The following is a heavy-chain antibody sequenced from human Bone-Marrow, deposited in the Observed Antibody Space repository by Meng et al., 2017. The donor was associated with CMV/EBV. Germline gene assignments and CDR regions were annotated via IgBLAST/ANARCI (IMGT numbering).Heavy chain of an antibody. CDR2: INQNGST. J-gene: IGHJ4*02. D-gene: IGHD3-3*01. V-gene: IGHV4-34*01. Sequence: SQTLALTCAVYGGSFSGYYWSWIRQPPGKGLEWIGEINQNGSTNYNPSLKSRVTISVDTYKNQFSLKLRSVNAAATAVYYCARGGYYDFWSASPRYFDDWGQGTLVTVSS. CDR3: ARGGYYDFWSASPRYFDD. CDR1: GGSFSGYY.